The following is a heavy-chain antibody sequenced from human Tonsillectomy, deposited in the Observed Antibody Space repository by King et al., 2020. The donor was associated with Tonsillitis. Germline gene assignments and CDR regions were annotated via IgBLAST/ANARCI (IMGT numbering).Heavy chain of an antibody. D-gene: IGHD3-10*01. CDR1: GFTFTAYA. V-gene: IGHV3-30*18. Sequence: VQLVESGGGVTQPGSSLTLSCAASGFTFTAYALNWVRKAPGKGLEWVAFVSHDGDETHYAESVRGRFTISRSNSRETISLRMNSLRVEDTGVYYCVKSVVEDYYVGSGTNFFEFWGQGTLVTVSS. CDR2: VSHDGDET. J-gene: IGHJ4*02. CDR3: VKSVVEDYYVGSGTNFFEF.